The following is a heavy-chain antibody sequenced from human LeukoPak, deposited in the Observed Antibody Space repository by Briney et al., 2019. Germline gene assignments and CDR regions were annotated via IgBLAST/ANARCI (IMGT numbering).Heavy chain of an antibody. D-gene: IGHD3-10*02. V-gene: IGHV3-21*01. Sequence: GGSLRLSCAASGFTFRDYSMNWVRQTPKKGLEWVSCISGSGSYIYYADSVKGRFTISRDNAKNSLYLQMNSLRAEDTAVYYCAELGITMIGGVWGKGTTVTISS. CDR2: ISGSGSYI. J-gene: IGHJ6*04. CDR1: GFTFRDYS. CDR3: AELGITMIGGV.